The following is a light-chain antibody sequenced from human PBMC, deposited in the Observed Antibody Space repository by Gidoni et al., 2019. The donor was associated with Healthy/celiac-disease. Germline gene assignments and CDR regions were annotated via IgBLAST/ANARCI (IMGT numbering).Light chain of an antibody. CDR3: QQSYSTPRT. CDR2: AAS. V-gene: IGKV1-39*01. J-gene: IGKJ4*01. Sequence: DIQMTPSPSALSASVGDRVTINSRASQSISSYLNWYQQKPGKAPKLLRYAASSLQSGVPSRFSGSGSGTDFTLTISSLQPEDFATYYCQQSYSTPRTFXGXTKVEIK. CDR1: QSISSY.